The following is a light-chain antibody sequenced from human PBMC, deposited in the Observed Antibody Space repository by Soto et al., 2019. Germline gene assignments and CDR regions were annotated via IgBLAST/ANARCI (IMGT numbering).Light chain of an antibody. CDR2: AST. CDR3: QSYDTGLTGHVL. CDR1: SSNIWAGFD. J-gene: IGLJ2*01. Sequence: QSALTQPPSVSGAPGQRVTISCSGNSSNIWAGFDVHWYQQLPGAAPKLLIYASTNRPSGVPDRFSGSKSDTSASLAITGLQIDDEADYYCQSYDTGLTGHVLFGGGTKLTVL. V-gene: IGLV1-40*01.